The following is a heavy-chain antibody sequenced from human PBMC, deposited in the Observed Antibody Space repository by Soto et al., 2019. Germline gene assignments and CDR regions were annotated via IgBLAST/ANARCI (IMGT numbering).Heavy chain of an antibody. CDR2: IIPIFGTA. V-gene: IGHV1-69*01. Sequence: QVQLVQSGAEVKKPGSSVKVSCKASGGTFSSYAISWVRQAPGQGLXXXGGIIPIFGTANYAQKFQGRATITADEXXXXXXXXXXXXXXXXXXXXXXXXXXXXXXXXXXXFDYWGPGTLVTVSS. CDR1: GGTFSSYA. J-gene: IGHJ4*02. CDR3: XXXXXXXXXXXXXFDY.